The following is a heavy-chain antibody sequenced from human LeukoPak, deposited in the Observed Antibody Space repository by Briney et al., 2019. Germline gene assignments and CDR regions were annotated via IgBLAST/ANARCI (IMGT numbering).Heavy chain of an antibody. CDR1: GYSISSGYY. Sequence: SETLSLTCAVSGYSISSGYYWDWIRQPPGKGLEWIGSIYHSGSTYYNPSLKSRVTISVDTSKNQFSLKLSSVTAADTAVYYCARGGYSSGWYTKNVWGQGTLVTVSS. V-gene: IGHV4-38-2*01. CDR3: ARGGYSSGWYTKNV. J-gene: IGHJ4*02. CDR2: IYHSGST. D-gene: IGHD6-19*01.